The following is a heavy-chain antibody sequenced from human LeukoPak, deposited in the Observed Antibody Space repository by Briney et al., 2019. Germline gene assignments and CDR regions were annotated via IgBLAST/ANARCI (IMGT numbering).Heavy chain of an antibody. J-gene: IGHJ4*02. CDR2: TKPDGTAE. CDR3: ARDGGLHTNFDY. Sequence: GGSLRLSCAASGFTFRNYWMGWVRQAPGKGLEWVANTKPDGTAEYYADSVRGRFTTSRDNANNFLYLQMNSLRGEDTAVYYCARDGGLHTNFDYWGQGTLVTVSS. V-gene: IGHV3-7*01. D-gene: IGHD2-15*01. CDR1: GFTFRNYW.